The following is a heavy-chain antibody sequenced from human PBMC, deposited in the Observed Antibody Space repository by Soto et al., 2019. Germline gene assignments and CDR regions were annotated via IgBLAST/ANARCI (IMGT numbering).Heavy chain of an antibody. Sequence: SETLSLTCTVSGGSISSYYWSWIRQPPGKGLEWIGYIYYSGGTNYNPSLKSRVTISVDTSKNQFSLKLSSVTAADTAVYYCASSHAGAHITAAVHWGQGTLVTVSS. CDR1: GGSISSYY. D-gene: IGHD6-13*01. CDR3: ASSHAGAHITAAVH. V-gene: IGHV4-59*12. J-gene: IGHJ4*02. CDR2: IYYSGGT.